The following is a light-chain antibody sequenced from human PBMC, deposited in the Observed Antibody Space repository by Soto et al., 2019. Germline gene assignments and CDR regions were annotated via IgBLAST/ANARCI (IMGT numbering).Light chain of an antibody. Sequence: QSMLTQPPSASGTPGQRVTISCSGSSSNIGRNTVNWYHQLPGTAPKLLIHSSNQRPSGVPDRFSGSKSGTSASLAISGLQSEDEGDYYCAAWDDGLSAYVFGSGTKVTVL. CDR1: SSNIGRNT. CDR2: SSN. CDR3: AAWDDGLSAYV. J-gene: IGLJ1*01. V-gene: IGLV1-44*01.